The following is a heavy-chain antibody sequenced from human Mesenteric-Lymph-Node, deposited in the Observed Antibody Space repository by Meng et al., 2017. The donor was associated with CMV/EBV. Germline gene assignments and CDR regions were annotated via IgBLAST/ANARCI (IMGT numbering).Heavy chain of an antibody. CDR3: ARGGGSRDY. D-gene: IGHD3-16*01. CDR2: ISAYNGNT. CDR1: GYTFTSYG. Sequence: ASVKVSCKASGYTFTSYGISWVRQAPGQGLEWMGWISAYNGNTDYAQKFQGRVSMTTDTSISTAYMELTSLRSEDTAVYYCARGGGSRDYWGQGTLVTVSS. J-gene: IGHJ4*02. V-gene: IGHV1-18*01.